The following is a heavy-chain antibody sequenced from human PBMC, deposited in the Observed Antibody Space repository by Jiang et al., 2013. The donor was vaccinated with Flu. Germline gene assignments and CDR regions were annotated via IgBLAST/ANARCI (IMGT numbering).Heavy chain of an antibody. CDR3: TRVISSGYISGWVVPGY. D-gene: IGHD6-19*01. V-gene: IGHV1-46*03. CDR1: GYTFTNYY. Sequence: VQLVESGAEVKKPGASVQVSCMASGYTFTNYYMYWVRQAPGQGLEWMGTINPRSGVTSYAQKFQGRVTMTADTSTTTVYMELSSLGSEDTAVYYCTRVISSGYISGWVVPGYWGQGTLVTVSS. J-gene: IGHJ4*02. CDR2: INPRSGVT.